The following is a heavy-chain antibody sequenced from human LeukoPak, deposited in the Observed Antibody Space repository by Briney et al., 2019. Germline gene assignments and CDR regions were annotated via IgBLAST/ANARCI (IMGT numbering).Heavy chain of an antibody. D-gene: IGHD1-26*01. CDR2: ISGGDGST. J-gene: IGHJ4*02. CDR1: GFTFSSFA. CDR3: AKDGGSYWGAIDS. Sequence: PGGSLRLSCAASGFTFSSFAMNWVCQAPGKGLEWVSAISGGDGSTYYADSVKGRFTISRDNSKNTLFLQMNSLRAEDTAVYYCAKDGGSYWGAIDSWGQGTLVTVSS. V-gene: IGHV3-23*01.